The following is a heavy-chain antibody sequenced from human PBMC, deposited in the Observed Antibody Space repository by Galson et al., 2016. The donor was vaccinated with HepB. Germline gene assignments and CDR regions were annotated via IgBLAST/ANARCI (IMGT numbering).Heavy chain of an antibody. CDR1: GFTFSSYG. J-gene: IGHJ6*02. D-gene: IGHD1-26*01. CDR3: ARDGPKSSYSYYYYYGMDV. CDR2: ISYDGSNK. Sequence: SLRLSCAASGFTFSSYGMHWVRQAPGKGLEWVAVISYDGSNKYYEDSVKGRFAISRDNSNNTLYLQMNSLRAEDTAVYYCARDGPKSSYSYYYYYGMDVWGRGTTVTVSS. V-gene: IGHV3-30*03.